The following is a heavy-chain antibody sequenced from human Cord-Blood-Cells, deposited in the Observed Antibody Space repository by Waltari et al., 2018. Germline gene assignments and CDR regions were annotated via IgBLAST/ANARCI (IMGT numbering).Heavy chain of an antibody. V-gene: IGHV4-59*11. CDR1: GGSISSHY. CDR2: IYYSGST. J-gene: IGHJ5*02. CDR3: ARGARNWNYPNWFDP. D-gene: IGHD1-7*01. Sequence: QVQLQESGPGLVKPSETLSLTCTVSGGSISSHYWSWIRQPPGKGLEWIGYIYYSGSTTYNPSLKSRVTISVDTSKNQFSLKLSSVTAADTAVYYWARGARNWNYPNWFDPWGQGTLVTVSS.